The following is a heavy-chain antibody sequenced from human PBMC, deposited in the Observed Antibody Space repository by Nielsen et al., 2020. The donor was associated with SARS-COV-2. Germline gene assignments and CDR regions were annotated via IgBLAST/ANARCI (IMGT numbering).Heavy chain of an antibody. CDR3: ARDAYYGDTAMVSPDYCDSSGYYYYFDY. V-gene: IGHV3-30*04. D-gene: IGHD3-22*01. Sequence: GESLKISCAASGFTFSSYAMHWVRQAPGKGLEWVAVISYDGSNKYYADSVKGRFTISRDNAKNSLYLQMNSLRAEDTAVYYCARDAYYGDTAMVSPDYCDSSGYYYYFDYWGQGTLVTVSS. CDR2: ISYDGSNK. J-gene: IGHJ4*02. CDR1: GFTFSSYA.